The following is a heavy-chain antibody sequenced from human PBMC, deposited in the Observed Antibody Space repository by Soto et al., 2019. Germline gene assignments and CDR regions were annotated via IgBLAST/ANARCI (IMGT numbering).Heavy chain of an antibody. D-gene: IGHD3-22*01. CDR1: GGSISSGGYY. V-gene: IGHV4-31*03. Sequence: SETLSFTYPVSGGSISSGGYYWSWIRQHPGKGLEWIGYIYYSGSTYYNPSLKSRVTISVDTSKNQFSLKLSSVTAADTAVYYRERDVYSDTSGYYYAPRVPGKDVWGQGSTVHVSS. J-gene: IGHJ6*02. CDR3: ERDVYSDTSGYYYAPRVPGKDV. CDR2: IYYSGST.